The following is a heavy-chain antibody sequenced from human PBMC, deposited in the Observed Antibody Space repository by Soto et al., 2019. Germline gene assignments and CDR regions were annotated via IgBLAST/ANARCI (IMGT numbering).Heavy chain of an antibody. V-gene: IGHV1-3*01. D-gene: IGHD3-3*01. Sequence: QVQLVQSGAEVEKPGASVKVSCKASGYTFITYSMHWVRQAPGQRLEWMGWINAGDGNTKYSQKFQDRVTFTRDTSATAAYMELSSLRSDDTAVYYCARATIFGVVMLGYYFDYWGQGTLVTVSS. CDR3: ARATIFGVVMLGYYFDY. CDR1: GYTFITYS. J-gene: IGHJ4*02. CDR2: INAGDGNT.